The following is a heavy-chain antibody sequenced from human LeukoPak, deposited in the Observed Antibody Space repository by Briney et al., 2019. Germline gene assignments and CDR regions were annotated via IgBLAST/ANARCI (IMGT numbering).Heavy chain of an antibody. CDR1: GYTFTSYG. V-gene: IGHV1-18*01. J-gene: IGHJ6*02. D-gene: IGHD3-3*01. CDR3: ARDDRVTIFGVVINLYYCYYGMDV. Sequence: GASVKVSCKASGYTFTSYGISWVRQAPGQGLEWMGWISAYNGNTNYAQKLQGRVTMTTDTSTSTAYMELRSLRSDDTAVYYCARDDRVTIFGVVINLYYCYYGMDVWGQGTTVTVSS. CDR2: ISAYNGNT.